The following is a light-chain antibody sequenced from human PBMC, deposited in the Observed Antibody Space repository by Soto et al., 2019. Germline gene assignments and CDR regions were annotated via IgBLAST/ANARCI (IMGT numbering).Light chain of an antibody. CDR2: EVS. CDR1: SSDVGGYNY. J-gene: IGLJ1*01. V-gene: IGLV2-14*01. Sequence: QSALTQPASVSGSPGQSITISCTGTSSDVGGYNYVSWYQQHPGKAPKLMIYEVSNRPSGVSNRFSGSKSGNTASLTISGLQAEDEADYYCSSYTSSSTSRQVFGTGTKVTVL. CDR3: SSYTSSSTSRQV.